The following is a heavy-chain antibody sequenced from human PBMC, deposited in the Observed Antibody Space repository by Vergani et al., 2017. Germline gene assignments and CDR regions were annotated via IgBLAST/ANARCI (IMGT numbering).Heavy chain of an antibody. Sequence: QVQLVESGGGVVQPGRSLRLSCAASGFTFSSYAMHWVRQAPGKGLEWVAVISYDGSNKYYADSVKGRFTISRDNSKNTLYLQMNSLRAEDTAVYYCAKDRSSGWYEGYYYGMDVWGQGTTVTVSS. J-gene: IGHJ6*02. D-gene: IGHD6-19*01. CDR2: ISYDGSNK. CDR1: GFTFSSYA. V-gene: IGHV3-30*04. CDR3: AKDRSSGWYEGYYYGMDV.